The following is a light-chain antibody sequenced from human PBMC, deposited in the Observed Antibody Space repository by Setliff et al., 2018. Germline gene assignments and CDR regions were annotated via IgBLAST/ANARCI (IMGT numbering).Light chain of an antibody. J-gene: IGLJ2*01. V-gene: IGLV1-51*01. CDR1: SSNIGNDY. CDR2: DDN. CDR3: ATWDHSLRGVV. Sequence: QKVTISCSGSSSNIGNDYVSWYQQLPGTAPKLLIYDDNKRPSGIPDRFSGSKSGASATLGITGLQTGDEADYYCATWDHSLRGVVFGGGTKVTVL.